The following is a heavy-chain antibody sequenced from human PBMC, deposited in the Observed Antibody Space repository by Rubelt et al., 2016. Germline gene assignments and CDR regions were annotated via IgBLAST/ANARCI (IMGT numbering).Heavy chain of an antibody. V-gene: IGHV4-38-2*02. J-gene: IGHJ4*02. CDR1: GYSISSGYY. D-gene: IGHD6-19*01. Sequence: QVQLQESGPGLVKPSETLSLTCTVSGYSISSGYYWGWIRQPPGKGLEWIGSIYHSGGPYYNPSLKSRGTISVDSSKNPFSLKLSSVTAADTAVYYCARDHSSGWYLEGFFDYWGQGTLVTVSS. CDR2: IYHSGGP. CDR3: ARDHSSGWYLEGFFDY.